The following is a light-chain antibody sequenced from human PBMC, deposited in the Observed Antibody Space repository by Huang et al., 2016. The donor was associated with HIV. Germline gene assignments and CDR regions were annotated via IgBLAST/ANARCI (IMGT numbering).Light chain of an antibody. Sequence: EIVLTQSPGTLSLSTGEGATLSCRASQSINNNYLAWFQQKPGQPPRLLIYVASSRATCVPDRFTGSGSGTDFNLTISRLETEDFAMYFCQHYGTSPQTFGQGTKLEIK. CDR2: VAS. V-gene: IGKV3-20*01. J-gene: IGKJ2*01. CDR3: QHYGTSPQT. CDR1: QSINNNY.